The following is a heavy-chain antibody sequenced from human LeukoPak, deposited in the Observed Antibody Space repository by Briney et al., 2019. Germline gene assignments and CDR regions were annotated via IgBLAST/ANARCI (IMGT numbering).Heavy chain of an antibody. CDR1: GFAFNTYA. CDR2: IWHDGSHK. D-gene: IGHD3-10*01. V-gene: IGHV3-33*01. Sequence: PGGSLRLSCAASGFAFNTYAMHWVRQAPGQGLEWVALIWHDGSHKFYSNSVRGQFTISRDNSKNTVSLQMNNLRPEDTAVYYCAREIFGSGSYPDPWGQGTLVTVSS. CDR3: AREIFGSGSYPDP. J-gene: IGHJ5*02.